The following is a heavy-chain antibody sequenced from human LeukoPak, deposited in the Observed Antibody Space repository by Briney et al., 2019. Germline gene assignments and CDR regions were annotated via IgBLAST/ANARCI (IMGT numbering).Heavy chain of an antibody. CDR2: IYHSGST. Sequence: PSETLSLTCTVSGYSISSGYYWGWIRQPPGKGLEWIGSIYHSGSTYCNPSLKGRVTISVDTSKNQFSLKLSSVTAADTAVYYCARHSSGWLPADYWGQGTLVTVSS. CDR3: ARHSSGWLPADY. V-gene: IGHV4-38-2*02. CDR1: GYSISSGYY. D-gene: IGHD6-19*01. J-gene: IGHJ4*02.